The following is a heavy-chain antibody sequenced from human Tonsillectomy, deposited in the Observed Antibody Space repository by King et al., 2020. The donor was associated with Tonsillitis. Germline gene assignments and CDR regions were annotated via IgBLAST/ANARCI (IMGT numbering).Heavy chain of an antibody. Sequence: QLVQSGAEVKKAGESLKISCKGSGYSFTSNWIAWVRQMPGKGLEWMGIIYPGYSDTRYSPSFQGQVTISVDKSIRTAYLQWSSLKASDTAMYYCARQITGTFDACYIWGQGTRVTVPS. D-gene: IGHD1-20*01. CDR2: IYPGYSDT. CDR1: GYSFTSNW. J-gene: IGHJ3*02. CDR3: ARQITGTFDACYI. V-gene: IGHV5-51*01.